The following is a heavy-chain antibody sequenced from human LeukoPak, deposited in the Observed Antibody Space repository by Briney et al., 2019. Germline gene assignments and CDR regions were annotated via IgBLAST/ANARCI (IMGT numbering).Heavy chain of an antibody. CDR2: IRGSGETT. J-gene: IGHJ5*02. CDR3: TRQATTTFNP. V-gene: IGHV3-23*01. Sequence: PGGSLRLSCAASGFIFSSYAMSWVRQAPGKGLEWVSAIRGSGETTKYAESVRGRFTISRDNSKSTVYLQMNSLKTEDTAVYYCTRQATTTFNPWGQGTLVTVSS. CDR1: GFIFSSYA. D-gene: IGHD1-1*01.